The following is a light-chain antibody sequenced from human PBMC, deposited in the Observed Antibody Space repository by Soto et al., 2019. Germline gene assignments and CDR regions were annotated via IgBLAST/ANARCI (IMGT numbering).Light chain of an antibody. CDR2: DAS. V-gene: IGKV3-20*01. CDR1: QSVSSNH. J-gene: IGKJ1*01. Sequence: EIVLTQSPGTLSLSPGERATLSCRASQSVSSNHLAWYQQKLAQAPRLLIYDASSRATGIPDRFSGSGSGTGFTLTISRLEPEDFAVYCCQQYGSSPGTFGQGTKVDIK. CDR3: QQYGSSPGT.